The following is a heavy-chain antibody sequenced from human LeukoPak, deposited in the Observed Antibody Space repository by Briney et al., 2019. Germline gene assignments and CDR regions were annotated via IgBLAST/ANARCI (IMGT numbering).Heavy chain of an antibody. CDR1: GYSFTTYW. CDR2: IYPGDSDT. J-gene: IGHJ3*02. Sequence: GESLKISCEGSGYSFTTYWIGWVRQMPGKGLEWMGIIYPGDSDTRYSPSFQGQVTISADKSISTAYLQWSSLKASDTAIYYCARHIIGGATGSAFDIWGQGTMVTVSS. V-gene: IGHV5-51*01. CDR3: ARHIIGGATGSAFDI. D-gene: IGHD1-26*01.